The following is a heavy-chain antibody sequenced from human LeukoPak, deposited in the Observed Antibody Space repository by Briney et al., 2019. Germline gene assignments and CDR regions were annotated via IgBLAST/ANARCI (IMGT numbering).Heavy chain of an antibody. CDR3: ARGPGKASFDY. Sequence: GGSLRLSCVVSGSTFSTYNMNWVRQAPGKGLEWVSVIFSGGSTYYADSVKGRFTISRDKSNNTLYLQMNSLRAEDTAVYYCARGPGKASFDYWGQGTLVTVSS. CDR2: IFSGGST. CDR1: GSTFSTYN. J-gene: IGHJ4*02. D-gene: IGHD3-10*01. V-gene: IGHV3-53*01.